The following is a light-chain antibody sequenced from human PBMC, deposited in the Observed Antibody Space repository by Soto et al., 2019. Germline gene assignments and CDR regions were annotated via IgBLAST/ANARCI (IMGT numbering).Light chain of an antibody. CDR1: QSVSNNY. CDR3: QLYGSYMFT. Sequence: EIVLTQSPGTLSLSPGERATLSCRASQSVSNNYVGWYQHKPGQSPRLLIYGASTRATGIPDRFSGSGSRTDFTLTISGLEAEDSAVYHCQLYGSYMFTFGQGTKVDIK. CDR2: GAS. J-gene: IGKJ2*01. V-gene: IGKV3-20*01.